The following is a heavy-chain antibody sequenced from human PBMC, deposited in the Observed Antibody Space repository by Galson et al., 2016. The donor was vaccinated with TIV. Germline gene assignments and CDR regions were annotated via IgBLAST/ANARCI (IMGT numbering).Heavy chain of an antibody. CDR1: GLSVSINY. Sequence: SLRLSCAASGLSVSINYMTWVRQAPGKGLEWVSLISDGGNTYYPDSVKGRFTISSDNSKNTLYLQMNGLRTEDTAVYYCARDRIVDATYYYYYYGMDVGGQATAVTVSS. CDR3: ARDRIVDATYYYYYYGMDV. V-gene: IGHV3-53*05. CDR2: ISDGGNT. D-gene: IGHD1-26*01. J-gene: IGHJ6*02.